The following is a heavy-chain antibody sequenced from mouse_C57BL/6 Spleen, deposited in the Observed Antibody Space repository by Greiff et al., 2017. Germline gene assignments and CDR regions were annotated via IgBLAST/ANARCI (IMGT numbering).Heavy chain of an antibody. Sequence: EVHLVESGGGLVQPGGSMKLSCVASGFTFSNYWMNWVRQSPEKGLEWVAQIRLKSDNYATHYAESVKGRFTISRDDSKSSVYLQMNNLRAEDTGIYYCTKILGREDWGQGTTLTVSS. V-gene: IGHV6-3*01. J-gene: IGHJ2*01. CDR2: IRLKSDNYAT. CDR1: GFTFSNYW. CDR3: TKILGRED. D-gene: IGHD4-1*01.